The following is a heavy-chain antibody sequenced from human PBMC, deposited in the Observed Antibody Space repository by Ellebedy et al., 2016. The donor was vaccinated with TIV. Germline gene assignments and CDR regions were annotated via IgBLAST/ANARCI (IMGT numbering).Heavy chain of an antibody. CDR1: GGSISGYY. J-gene: IGHJ4*02. Sequence: MPSETLSLTCTVSGGSISGYYCGWIRQPPGKGLEWIGYMYFSGGTNSNPSLKSRVTISVDTSNNLFSMTLDSVTAADTAVYYCARFVAAHGYDYWGQGTLVTVSS. D-gene: IGHD6-25*01. CDR2: MYFSGGT. V-gene: IGHV4-59*01. CDR3: ARFVAAHGYDY.